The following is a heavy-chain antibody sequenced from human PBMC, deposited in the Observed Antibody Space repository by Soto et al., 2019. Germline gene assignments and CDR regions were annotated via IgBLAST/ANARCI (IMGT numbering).Heavy chain of an antibody. CDR1: GYTFTTHG. CDR2: ISGYNGNT. Sequence: QVQLVQSGAEVKEPGASVKVSCKASGYTFTTHGMSWVRQAPGQGLEWMGWISGYNGNTHYAQKLQGRVTMTTDTSTSTVYMELRSLRSDDTAGYYCARSSTYGMDVWGQGTTVTVSS. V-gene: IGHV1-18*01. J-gene: IGHJ6*02. D-gene: IGHD4-17*01. CDR3: ARSSTYGMDV.